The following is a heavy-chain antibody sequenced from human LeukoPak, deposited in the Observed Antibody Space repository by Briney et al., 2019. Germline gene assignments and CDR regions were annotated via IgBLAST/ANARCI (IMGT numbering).Heavy chain of an antibody. D-gene: IGHD6-19*01. J-gene: IGHJ4*02. CDR2: ISSSGRYM. V-gene: IGHV3-21*01. CDR3: ARVQGEQWLVYYFDY. Sequence: GGSLGLSCAASGFIFNSYSMNWVRQAPGKGLEWVSSISSSGRYMYYTDSVKGRFTISRDNAKNSLYLQINSLRAEDTAVYYCARVQGEQWLVYYFDYWGQGTLVTVSS. CDR1: GFIFNSYS.